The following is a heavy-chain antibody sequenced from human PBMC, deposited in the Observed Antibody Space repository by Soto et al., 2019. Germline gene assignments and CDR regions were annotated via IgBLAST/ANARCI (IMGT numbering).Heavy chain of an antibody. J-gene: IGHJ3*01. CDR2: LAPISGSP. CDR1: GDTFSHYV. CDR3: ARIGVGSRR. D-gene: IGHD1-26*01. Sequence: VQMVQSGAEVKEPGSSVKVSCTNSGDTFSHYVMSWVRQAPGQGLEWMGSLAPISGSPNYAERFEGRLTISADAGTSTMYMELRSLKYNDTALYYCARIGVGSRRWGQGTMVTVSS. V-gene: IGHV1-69*18.